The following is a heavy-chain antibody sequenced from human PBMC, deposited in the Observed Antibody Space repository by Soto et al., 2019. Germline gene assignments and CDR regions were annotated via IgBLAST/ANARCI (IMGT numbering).Heavy chain of an antibody. CDR3: ARLRSDAFDI. J-gene: IGHJ3*02. V-gene: IGHV3-21*02. CDR1: GFDFSYYT. CDR2: ISASSSHK. D-gene: IGHD4-17*01. Sequence: EVQLVESGGRLVKPGESLRLSCVASGFDFSYYTMNWVRQAPGKGLEWVSAISASSSHKYSADSVRGRFTFSRDTANNSLYLQMNNRRVEDTAVYYCARLRSDAFDIWGQGTLVTVSS.